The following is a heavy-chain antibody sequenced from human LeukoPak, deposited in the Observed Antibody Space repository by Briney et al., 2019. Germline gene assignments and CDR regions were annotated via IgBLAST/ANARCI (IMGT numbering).Heavy chain of an antibody. Sequence: ASVKVSCKASGYTFTSYGISWVRQAPGQGLEWMGWISAYNGNTNYAQKLQGRVTMTTDTSTSTAYMELRSLRSDDTAVYYCARDPGYGSGSYYNVGYYYYYMDVWGKGTTVTISS. CDR3: ARDPGYGSGSYYNVGYYYYYMDV. CDR2: ISAYNGNT. CDR1: GYTFTSYG. D-gene: IGHD3-10*01. J-gene: IGHJ6*03. V-gene: IGHV1-18*01.